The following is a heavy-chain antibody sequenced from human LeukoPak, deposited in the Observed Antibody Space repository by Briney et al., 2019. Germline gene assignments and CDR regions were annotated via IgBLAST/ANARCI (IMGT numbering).Heavy chain of an antibody. CDR2: ISYDGSNK. CDR1: GFTFSNYG. CDR3: ARESQWHYGSGSYLDY. D-gene: IGHD3-10*01. J-gene: IGHJ4*02. Sequence: PGGSLRLSCAASGFTFSNYGMHWVRQAPGKGLEWVALISYDGSNKYYADSVKGRFTISRDNSKNTLYLQMNSLRAEDTALYYCARESQWHYGSGSYLDYWGQGTLVTVSS. V-gene: IGHV3-30*03.